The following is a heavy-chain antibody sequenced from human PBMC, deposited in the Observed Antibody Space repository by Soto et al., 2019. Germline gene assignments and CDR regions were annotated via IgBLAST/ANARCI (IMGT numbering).Heavy chain of an antibody. CDR1: GGSISSGGYY. J-gene: IGHJ6*02. CDR2: IYYSGST. D-gene: IGHD6-13*01. CDR3: ARDGAAAGNYYYYGMDV. V-gene: IGHV4-31*03. Sequence: QVQLQESGPGLVKPSQTLSLTCTVSGGSISSGGYYWSWIRQHPGKGLEWIGYIYYSGSTYYNPSLKSRVTISVDTSKNQFSLKLGSVTAADTAVYYCARDGAAAGNYYYYGMDVWGQGTTVTVSS.